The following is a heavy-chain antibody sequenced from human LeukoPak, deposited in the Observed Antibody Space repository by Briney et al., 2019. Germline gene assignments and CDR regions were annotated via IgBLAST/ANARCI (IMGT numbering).Heavy chain of an antibody. D-gene: IGHD3-9*01. CDR3: ARGVEVTYYDILTGIDY. V-gene: IGHV3-21*01. CDR2: ISSSSSYI. J-gene: IGHJ4*02. Sequence: KAGGSLRRSCAASGFTFSSYSINWVRQAPGKGLEWVSSISSSSSYIHYADSVKGRLTISRDNAKNSLYLQMNSLRAEDTAVYYCARGVEVTYYDILTGIDYWGQGTLVTVSS. CDR1: GFTFSSYS.